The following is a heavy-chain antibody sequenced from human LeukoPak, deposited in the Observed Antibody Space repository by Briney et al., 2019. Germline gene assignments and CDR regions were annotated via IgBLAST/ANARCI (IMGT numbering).Heavy chain of an antibody. V-gene: IGHV1-69*06. CDR3: ATDMTLGGTIVKFYFEY. J-gene: IGHJ4*02. Sequence: ASVKVSCKGSGGIFSTSAINWVRQAPGQGPEWMGRIVPLFGTTEYAQKFQGRVAITADKSTSTAYMELTSLRSDDTAVYYCATDMTLGGTIVKFYFEYWGQGSLVTVSS. D-gene: IGHD3-16*01. CDR1: GGIFSTSA. CDR2: IVPLFGTT.